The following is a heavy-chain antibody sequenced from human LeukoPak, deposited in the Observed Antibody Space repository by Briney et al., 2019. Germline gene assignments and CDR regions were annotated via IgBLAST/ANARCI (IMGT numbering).Heavy chain of an antibody. CDR2: ISGYNGNI. D-gene: IGHD2-15*01. J-gene: IGHJ4*02. CDR3: ARDCSGGSCYDGVDY. V-gene: IGHV1-18*01. CDR1: GYTFTRYG. Sequence: GASVKVSRKASGYTFTRYGISWVRQAPGQGLEWMGWISGYNGNIKYQQKLQGRVTMTTDTSTSTAYMELRSLRSDDTAVYYCARDCSGGSCYDGVDYWGQGTLVTVSS.